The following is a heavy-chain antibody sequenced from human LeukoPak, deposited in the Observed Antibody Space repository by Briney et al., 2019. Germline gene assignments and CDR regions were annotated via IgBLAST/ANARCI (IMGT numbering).Heavy chain of an antibody. CDR2: IKSKTDGGTT. J-gene: IGHJ4*02. CDR1: GFTYSNAW. CDR3: TTDLWIAVAGSG. Sequence: GGSLRLSCAASGFTYSNAWMSWVRQAPGKGLEWVGRIKSKTDGGTTDYAVPVKGRFTISRDDSKNTLYLQMNSLKTEDTAVYYCTTDLWIAVAGSGWGQGTLVTVSS. D-gene: IGHD6-19*01. V-gene: IGHV3-15*01.